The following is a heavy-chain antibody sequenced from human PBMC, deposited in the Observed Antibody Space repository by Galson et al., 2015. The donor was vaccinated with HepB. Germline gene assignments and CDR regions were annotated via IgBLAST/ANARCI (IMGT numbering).Heavy chain of an antibody. J-gene: IGHJ6*02. CDR3: ARDRMTNDFWSGYYTGIILYQYYGMDV. V-gene: IGHV3-30*04. D-gene: IGHD3-3*01. Sequence: SLRLSCAASGFTFSSYAMHWVRQAPGKGLEWVAVISYDGSNKYYADSVKGRFTISRDNSKNTLYLQMNSLRAEDTAVYYCARDRMTNDFWSGYYTGIILYQYYGMDVWGQGTTVTVSS. CDR1: GFTFSSYA. CDR2: ISYDGSNK.